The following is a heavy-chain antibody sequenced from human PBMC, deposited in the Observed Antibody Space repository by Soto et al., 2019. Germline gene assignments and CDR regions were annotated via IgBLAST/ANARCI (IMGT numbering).Heavy chain of an antibody. V-gene: IGHV3-23*01. J-gene: IGHJ4*02. Sequence: EVKLLESGGGLAQPGGSLRLSCTASGFTFSNFAMSWVRQAPGRGLQWLSGISGAGGATYYADSAKGRFTISRDNANNTLFLDINGLRAEDTAVYYCARDWQLFQPYYFDQWGQVILVTVTS. CDR1: GFTFSNFA. CDR2: ISGAGGAT. CDR3: ARDWQLFQPYYFDQ. D-gene: IGHD3-9*01.